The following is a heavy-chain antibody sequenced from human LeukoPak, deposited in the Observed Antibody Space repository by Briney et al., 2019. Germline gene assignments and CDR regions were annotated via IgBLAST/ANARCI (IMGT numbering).Heavy chain of an antibody. V-gene: IGHV3-23*01. CDR3: AKSPTYDSFDYFHS. J-gene: IGHJ4*02. CDR2: IFPSGGEI. CDR1: GFTFSTFA. Sequence: GGSLRLSCAASGFTFSTFAMIWVRQPPGKGLEWVSSIFPSGGEIHYADSVKGRLSISRDNSKQTLYLHMNSLRAEDTAVYYCAKSPTYDSFDYFHSWGQGTLVTVSS. D-gene: IGHD3-22*01.